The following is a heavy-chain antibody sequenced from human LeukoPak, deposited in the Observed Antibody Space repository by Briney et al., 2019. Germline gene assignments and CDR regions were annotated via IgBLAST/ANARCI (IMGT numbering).Heavy chain of an antibody. D-gene: IGHD3-22*01. Sequence: ASVKVSCKASGYTFTGYYMHWVRQAPGQGLEWMGWINPNSGGTNYAQKFQGRVTMTRDTSISTAYMELSRRRSDDTAVYYCAREDLYYYDSSGSEYFQHWGQGTLVTVSS. CDR1: GYTFTGYY. V-gene: IGHV1-2*02. J-gene: IGHJ1*01. CDR2: INPNSGGT. CDR3: AREDLYYYDSSGSEYFQH.